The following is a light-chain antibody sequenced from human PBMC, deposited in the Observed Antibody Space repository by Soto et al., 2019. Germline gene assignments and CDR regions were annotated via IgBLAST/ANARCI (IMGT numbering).Light chain of an antibody. V-gene: IGLV2-14*01. CDR2: EVS. Sequence: QSALAQPASVSGSAGQSITISCTGASSDVGSYNYVSWYQQHPGKAPKLMIYEVSDRPSGISSRFSGSKSGNTASLTISGLQTEDEADYYCSSYTSSSTLFGTGTRSPS. CDR1: SSDVGSYNY. J-gene: IGLJ1*01. CDR3: SSYTSSSTL.